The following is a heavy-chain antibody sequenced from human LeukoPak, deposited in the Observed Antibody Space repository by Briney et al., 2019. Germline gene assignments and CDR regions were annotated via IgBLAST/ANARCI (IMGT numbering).Heavy chain of an antibody. D-gene: IGHD1-26*01. V-gene: IGHV1-18*01. J-gene: IGHJ4*02. Sequence: GASVKVSCKASGYTFTSYGISWVRQAPGQGLEWMGWISAYNGNTNYAQKLQGRVTMTTDTSTSTAYMELSSLRSEDTAVYYCAREYMWELPTQYYFDYWGQGTLVTVSS. CDR1: GYTFTSYG. CDR3: AREYMWELPTQYYFDY. CDR2: ISAYNGNT.